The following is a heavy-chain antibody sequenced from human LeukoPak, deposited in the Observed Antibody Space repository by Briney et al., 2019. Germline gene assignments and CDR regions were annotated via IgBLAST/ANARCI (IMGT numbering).Heavy chain of an antibody. J-gene: IGHJ3*02. V-gene: IGHV3-21*01. D-gene: IGHD3-16*01. CDR2: ISTSSSYI. CDR3: VRDTFSPDAFDI. Sequence: GGSLRLSCAASGFTFSSYSMNWVRQAPGRGLEWVSSISTSSSYIYSADSVKGRFTISRDNAKNSLYLQMNSLRAEDTAVYYCVRDTFSPDAFDIWGQGTMVTVSS. CDR1: GFTFSSYS.